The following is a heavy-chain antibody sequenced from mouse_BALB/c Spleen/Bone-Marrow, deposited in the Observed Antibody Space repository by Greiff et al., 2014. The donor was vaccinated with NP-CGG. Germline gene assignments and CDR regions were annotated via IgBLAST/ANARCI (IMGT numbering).Heavy chain of an antibody. CDR2: IDPENGDT. Sequence: VHVKQSGAELVRSGASVKLSCTASGFNIKDYYMHWVKQRPEQGLEWIGWIDPENGDTEYAPKFQGKATMTADTSSNKAYLQLSSLTSEDTAVYYCNRYDWYFDVWGAGTTVTVSS. D-gene: IGHD2-14*01. V-gene: IGHV14-4*02. CDR1: GFNIKDYY. CDR3: NRYDWYFDV. J-gene: IGHJ1*01.